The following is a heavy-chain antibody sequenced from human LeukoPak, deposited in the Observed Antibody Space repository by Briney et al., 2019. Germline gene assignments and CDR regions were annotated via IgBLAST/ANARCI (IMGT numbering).Heavy chain of an antibody. CDR1: GFTFSSYA. CDR2: IKEDGGEK. D-gene: IGHD3-22*01. V-gene: IGHV3-7*01. CDR3: ARGTKNIVVNSDF. Sequence: GGSLRLSCAASGFTFSSYAMSWVRQAPGKGLEWVANIKEDGGEKYYVGSVKGRFTISRDNAKSSLYLQMNGLRAEDTAVYYCARGTKNIVVNSDFWGQGTLVTVSS. J-gene: IGHJ4*02.